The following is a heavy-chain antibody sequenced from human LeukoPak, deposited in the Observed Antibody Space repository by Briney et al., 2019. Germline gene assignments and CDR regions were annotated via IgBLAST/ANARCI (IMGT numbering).Heavy chain of an antibody. CDR3: ARSISSRPFPYYSYGMDV. V-gene: IGHV3-48*03. Sequence: GGSLRLSCAASGFTFSSYEMNWVRQAPGKGLEWVSYISSSGSTIYYANSVKGRFTISRDNAKNSLYLQMNSLRAEDTAVYYCARSISSRPFPYYSYGMDVWGKGTTVTVSS. CDR1: GFTFSSYE. CDR2: ISSSGSTI. D-gene: IGHD3-3*02. J-gene: IGHJ6*04.